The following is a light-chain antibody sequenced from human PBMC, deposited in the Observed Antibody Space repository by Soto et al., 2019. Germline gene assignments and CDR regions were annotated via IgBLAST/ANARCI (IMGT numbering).Light chain of an antibody. J-gene: IGLJ1*01. CDR3: SSYAGSNKSV. Sequence: QSALTQPPSASGSPGQSVTISCTGTSSDVGGYNYVSWYQQHPGKAPKLMIYEVSKRPSGVPDRFSGYKSGNTASLTVSGLQPEDEADYYCSSYAGSNKSVFGTGTKLTVL. V-gene: IGLV2-8*01. CDR2: EVS. CDR1: SSDVGGYNY.